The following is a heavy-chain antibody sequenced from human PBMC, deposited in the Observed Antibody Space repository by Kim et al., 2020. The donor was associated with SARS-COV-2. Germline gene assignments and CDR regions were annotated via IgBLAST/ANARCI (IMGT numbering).Heavy chain of an antibody. J-gene: IGHJ4*02. D-gene: IGHD3-22*01. CDR3: ARSYYYDSSGYNPLGTVDY. V-gene: IGHV3-48*03. Sequence: GRFTISRDNAKNSLYLQMNSLRAEDTAVYYCARSYYYDSSGYNPLGTVDYWGQGTLVTVSS.